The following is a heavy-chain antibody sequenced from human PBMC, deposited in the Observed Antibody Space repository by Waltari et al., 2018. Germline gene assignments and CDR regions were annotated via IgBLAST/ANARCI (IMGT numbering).Heavy chain of an antibody. CDR3: ARGAAYSRFDY. CDR1: GFTFSSYG. J-gene: IGHJ4*02. V-gene: IGHV3-23*04. Sequence: EVQLVESGGGLVQPGGSLRLSCAASGFTFSSYGMNWVRQAEGKGLGWVSVFSGIGGNTYYADSVKGRFTISRDNSKSTLSLQMNSVRADDTAVYYCARGAAYSRFDYWGQGTLVIVSS. D-gene: IGHD5-18*01. CDR2: FSGIGGNT.